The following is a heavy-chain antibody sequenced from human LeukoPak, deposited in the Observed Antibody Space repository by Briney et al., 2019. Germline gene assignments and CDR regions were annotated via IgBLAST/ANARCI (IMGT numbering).Heavy chain of an antibody. CDR2: ISWSGDRM. Sequence: GGSLRLSCAASGFTFSSYAMSWVRQAPGKGLEWVSSISWSGDRMGYADAVKGRFTISRDNAKNSLFLQMNSLRVEDTALYYCAKDLGGSATTVWGQGTLVTVYS. D-gene: IGHD2-2*01. CDR3: AKDLGGSATTV. CDR1: GFTFSSYA. V-gene: IGHV3-9*01. J-gene: IGHJ4*02.